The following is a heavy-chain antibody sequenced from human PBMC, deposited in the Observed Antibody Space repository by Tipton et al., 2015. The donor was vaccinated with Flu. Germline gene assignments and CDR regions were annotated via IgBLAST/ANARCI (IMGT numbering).Heavy chain of an antibody. Sequence: SLRLSCAASGFTFRNAWMTWVRQAPGKGLEWVGRVKSRKDGGTTDYAAAVTDRFTISRDDSKDTVTLQMNSLKIEDTAVYYCTAGYGTPDCDFWGQGTLVTVSS. CDR3: TAGYGTPDCDF. V-gene: IGHV3-15*05. CDR2: VKSRKDGGTT. D-gene: IGHD5-12*01. J-gene: IGHJ4*02. CDR1: GFTFRNAW.